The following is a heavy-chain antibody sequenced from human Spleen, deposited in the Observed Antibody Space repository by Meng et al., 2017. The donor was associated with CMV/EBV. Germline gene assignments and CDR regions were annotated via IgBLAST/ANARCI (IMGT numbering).Heavy chain of an antibody. V-gene: IGHV1-2*02. Sequence: QVQLVRSGAWVKKPGASVKVSCKASGYTVTGYYMHSVRPAPGQGLEWMGWINPNSGGTNYAQKFQGRVTMTRDTSISTAYMELSRLRSDDTAVYYCARVGEMATISYYWGQGTLVTVSS. J-gene: IGHJ4*02. CDR1: GYTVTGYY. CDR3: ARVGEMATISYY. D-gene: IGHD5-24*01. CDR2: INPNSGGT.